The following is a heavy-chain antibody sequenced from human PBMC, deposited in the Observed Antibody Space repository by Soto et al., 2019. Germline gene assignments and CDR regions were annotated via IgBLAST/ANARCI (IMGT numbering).Heavy chain of an antibody. D-gene: IGHD2-15*01. J-gene: IGHJ4*02. CDR1: GFSFSSYA. Sequence: GGSLRLSCTASGFSFSSYAMYRFLQPPGKGLEWVSSFSSSSSDTYYADSVKGRFTISRDNSKNTLSLQMNSLRAEDTAVYYCTKANRYCSGANCFTFDYWGLGTLVTVSS. V-gene: IGHV3-23*01. CDR3: TKANRYCSGANCFTFDY. CDR2: FSSSSSDT.